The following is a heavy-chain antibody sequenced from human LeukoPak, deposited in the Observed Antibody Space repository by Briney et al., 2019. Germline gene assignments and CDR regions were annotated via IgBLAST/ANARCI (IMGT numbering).Heavy chain of an antibody. D-gene: IGHD5-12*01. Sequence: PSETLSLTCTVSGDSISSGDDYWSWIRQPAGKGLEWIGRISSSGSANYNPSLKSRVTISVDTSKNQFSLKLSSVTAADTAVYYCARLAGYDWESSYDYWGQGTLVTVSS. V-gene: IGHV4-61*02. CDR2: ISSSGSA. CDR3: ARLAGYDWESSYDY. CDR1: GDSISSGDDY. J-gene: IGHJ4*02.